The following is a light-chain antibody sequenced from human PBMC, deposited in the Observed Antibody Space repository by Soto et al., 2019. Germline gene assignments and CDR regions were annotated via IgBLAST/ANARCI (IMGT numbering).Light chain of an antibody. CDR2: GAY. CDR3: QQRHMWPIT. V-gene: IGKV3D-15*01. CDR1: QSVSTN. Sequence: EIVMTQSPATLSVSPGERATLSCRASQSVSTNLAWYQQKPGQAPRLLIYGAYSRATGIPPRFSGSGSGTDFTLTIRSLEPEDSAVYYCQQRHMWPITFGQGTRLEIK. J-gene: IGKJ5*01.